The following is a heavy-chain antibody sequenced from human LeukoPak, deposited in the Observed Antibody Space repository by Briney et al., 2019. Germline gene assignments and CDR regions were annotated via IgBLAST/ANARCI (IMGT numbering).Heavy chain of an antibody. CDR3: ARGVRQDDAFDI. Sequence: SETLSLTCTVSGGSISSYYWSWIRQPPGKGLEWIGYIYYSGRTNYNPSLKSRVTISVDTSKNQFSLKLSSVTAADTAVYYCARGVRQDDAFDIWGQGTMVTVSS. V-gene: IGHV4-59*12. J-gene: IGHJ3*02. CDR1: GGSISSYY. CDR2: IYYSGRT.